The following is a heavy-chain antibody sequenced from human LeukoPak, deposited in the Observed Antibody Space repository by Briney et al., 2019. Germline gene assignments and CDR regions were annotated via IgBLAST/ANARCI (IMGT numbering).Heavy chain of an antibody. CDR2: MNPNSGNT. CDR1: GYTFTSYD. Sequence: ASAKVSCKASGYTFTSYDINWVRQATGQGLEWMGWMNPNSGNTGYAQKFQGRVTMTRNTSISTAYMELSSLRSEDTAVYYCARVNCGGDCYPYYYYGMDVWGQGTTVTVSS. D-gene: IGHD2-21*02. J-gene: IGHJ6*02. V-gene: IGHV1-8*01. CDR3: ARVNCGGDCYPYYYYGMDV.